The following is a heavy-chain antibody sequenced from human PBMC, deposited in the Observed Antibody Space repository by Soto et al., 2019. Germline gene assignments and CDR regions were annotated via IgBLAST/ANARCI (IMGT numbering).Heavy chain of an antibody. V-gene: IGHV3-21*06. D-gene: IGHD2-2*01. CDR1: GFTFSRYG. CDR3: ARDPAEGRVGNWFES. J-gene: IGHJ5*01. CDR2: ISSSTSYV. Sequence: EVQLVDSGGGLVKPGGSLRLSCAASGFTFSRYGMNWLRQAPGKGLEWVASISSSTSYVYYADSVKGRFSTSRDNAKNILYLEIYALRTEDTAVYYCARDPAEGRVGNWFESWGQGTLVTVSS.